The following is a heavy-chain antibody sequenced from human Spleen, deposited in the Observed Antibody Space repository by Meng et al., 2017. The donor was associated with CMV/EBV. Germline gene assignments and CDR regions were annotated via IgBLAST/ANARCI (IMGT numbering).Heavy chain of an antibody. CDR1: GGSISSSSYY. J-gene: IGHJ4*02. CDR2: IYYSGST. V-gene: IGHV4-39*07. CDR3: ARGRINWNYGIDY. D-gene: IGHD1-7*01. Sequence: QPRLQESGPGLVKPSETLSLTCTVSGGSISSSSYYWGWIRQPPGKGLEWIGSIYYSGSTYYNPSLKSRVTISVDTSKNQFSLKLSSVTAADTAVYYCARGRINWNYGIDYWGQGTLVTVSS.